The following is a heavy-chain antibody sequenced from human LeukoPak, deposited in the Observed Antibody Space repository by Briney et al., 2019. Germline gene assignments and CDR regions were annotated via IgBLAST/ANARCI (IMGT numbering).Heavy chain of an antibody. CDR3: ARVPDGDIYYYYYYMDV. CDR1: GFAFSSFGM. CDR2: IYYSGST. Sequence: GSLRFSCAASGFAFSSFGMSWVRQPPGKGLEWIGSIYYSGSTYYNPSLKSRVTISVDTSKNQFSLKLSSVTAADTAVYYCARVPDGDIYYYYYYMDVWGKGTTVTVSS. D-gene: IGHD4-17*01. J-gene: IGHJ6*03. V-gene: IGHV4-39*07.